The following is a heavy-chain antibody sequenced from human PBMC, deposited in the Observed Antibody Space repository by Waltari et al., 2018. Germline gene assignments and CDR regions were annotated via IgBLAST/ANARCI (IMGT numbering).Heavy chain of an antibody. CDR1: GFTFSSYA. J-gene: IGHJ3*02. D-gene: IGHD1-26*01. V-gene: IGHV3-23*01. CDR2: IGGSVGST. CDR3: PKATGARGGWWAFDI. Sequence: EVQLLESGGGLVQPGGSLRLSCAASGFTFSSYAMSWVRQAPGKGLEWVSAIGGSVGSTYYADSVKGRLTISRGNSKNTLYLQMNSLRAEDTAVYYCPKATGARGGWWAFDIWGQGTMVTVSS.